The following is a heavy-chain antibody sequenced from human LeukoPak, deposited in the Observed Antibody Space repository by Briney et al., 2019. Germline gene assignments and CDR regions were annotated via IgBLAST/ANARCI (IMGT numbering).Heavy chain of an antibody. V-gene: IGHV3-48*02. J-gene: IGHJ4*02. D-gene: IGHD1-26*01. CDR2: ISETGTAI. CDR3: ARGPLGWSDY. Sequence: GGSLRLSCAASGFSVSNYNMNWVRQARGKGLEWFSFISETGTAIYYAESMKGRFTISRDIARDSVYLQMNSLRDEDTAMYYCARGPLGWSDYWGQGLLVTVSS. CDR1: GFSVSNYN.